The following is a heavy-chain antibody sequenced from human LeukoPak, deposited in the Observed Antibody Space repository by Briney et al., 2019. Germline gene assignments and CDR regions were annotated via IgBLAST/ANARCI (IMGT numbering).Heavy chain of an antibody. CDR1: GYSISSSNW. CDR3: ARTRGWDKYAFDI. J-gene: IGHJ3*02. V-gene: IGHV4-28*05. CDR2: IYYSGSI. D-gene: IGHD6-19*01. Sequence: SETLSLTCAVPGYSISSSNWWGWIRQPPGKGLEWIGYIYYSGSIYYNPSLKSRVTMSVDTSKNQFSLKLSSVTAVDTAVYYCARTRGWDKYAFDIWGQGTMVTVSS.